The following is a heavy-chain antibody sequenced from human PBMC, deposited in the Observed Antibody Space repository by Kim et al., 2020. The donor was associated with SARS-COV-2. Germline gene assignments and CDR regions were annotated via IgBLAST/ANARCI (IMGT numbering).Heavy chain of an antibody. CDR2: ISYDGSNK. CDR1: GFTFSSYA. CDR3: ARDAYNYYDSSGYHFDY. V-gene: IGHV3-30*04. D-gene: IGHD3-22*01. Sequence: GGSLRLSCAASGFTFSSYAMHWVRQAPGKGLEWVAVISYDGSNKYYADSVKGRFTISRDNSKNTLYLQTNSLRAEDTAVYYCARDAYNYYDSSGYHFDYWGQGTLVTVSS. J-gene: IGHJ4*02.